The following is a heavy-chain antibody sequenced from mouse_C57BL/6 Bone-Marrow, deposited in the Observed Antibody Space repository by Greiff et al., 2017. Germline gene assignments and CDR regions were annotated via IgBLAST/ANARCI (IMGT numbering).Heavy chain of an antibody. V-gene: IGHV1-81*01. CDR1: GYTFTSYG. CDR2: IYPRSGNT. D-gene: IGHD4-1*01. J-gene: IGHJ1*03. Sequence: QVHVKQSGAELARPGASVKLSCKASGYTFTSYGISWVKQRTGQGLEWIGEIYPRSGNTYYNEKFKGKATLTADKSSSTAYMELRSLTSEDSAVYFCAALTGDWYFDVWGTGTTVTVSS. CDR3: AALTGDWYFDV.